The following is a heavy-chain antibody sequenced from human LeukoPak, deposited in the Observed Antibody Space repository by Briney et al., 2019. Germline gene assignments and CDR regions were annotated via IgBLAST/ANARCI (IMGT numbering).Heavy chain of an antibody. Sequence: GGSLRLSGAASGFTFSSYAMSWVRQAPGKGLEWVSAISGSGGSTYYADSVKGRFTISRDNSKNTLYLQMNSLRAEDTAVYYCAKVGYEPYFQHWGQGTLVTVSS. J-gene: IGHJ1*01. V-gene: IGHV3-23*01. CDR3: AKVGYEPYFQH. CDR1: GFTFSSYA. CDR2: ISGSGGST. D-gene: IGHD3-3*01.